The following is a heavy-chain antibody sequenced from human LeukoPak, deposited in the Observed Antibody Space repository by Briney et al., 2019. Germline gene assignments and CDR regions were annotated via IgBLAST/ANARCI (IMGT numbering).Heavy chain of an antibody. J-gene: IGHJ6*03. CDR3: ARDSPFVVVPAAIQWGYYYYYMDV. D-gene: IGHD2-2*02. V-gene: IGHV3-21*01. CDR1: GFTFSSYS. Sequence: GRSLRLSCAASGFTFSSYSMNWVRQAPGKRLEWVSSISSSSSYIYYADSVKGRFTISRDNAKNSLYLQMNSLRAEDTAVYYCARDSPFVVVPAAIQWGYYYYYMDVWGKGTTVTVSS. CDR2: ISSSSSYI.